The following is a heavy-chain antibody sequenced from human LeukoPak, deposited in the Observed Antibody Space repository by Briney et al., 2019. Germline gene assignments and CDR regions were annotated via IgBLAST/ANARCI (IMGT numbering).Heavy chain of an antibody. V-gene: IGHV3-74*01. D-gene: IGHD2-15*01. Sequence: PGRSLRLSCAASGFTFSTYWMHWVRQAPGKGLVWVSRIKGDGTTTSHADSVKGRFTISRDNAKNTLYLQMNSLRAEDTAVYYCARDPYCSGGDCYSFDPWGQGTLVTVSS. CDR1: GFTFSTYW. CDR2: IKGDGTTT. J-gene: IGHJ5*02. CDR3: ARDPYCSGGDCYSFDP.